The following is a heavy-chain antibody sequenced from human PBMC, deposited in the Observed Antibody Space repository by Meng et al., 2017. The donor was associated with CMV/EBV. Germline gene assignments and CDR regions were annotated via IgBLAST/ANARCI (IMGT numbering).Heavy chain of an antibody. V-gene: IGHV1-69*04. CDR2: IIPILGIA. Sequence: SVQVSCKASGGTFSGYTISWVRQAPGQGLEWMGRIIPILGIANYAQKFQGRVTLTADKSTSTAYMELSSLRSEDTAVYYCARDLCSATGYQLPPRGYYGMDVWGQGTTVTVSS. CDR1: GGTFSGYT. CDR3: ARDLCSATGYQLPPRGYYGMDV. D-gene: IGHD2-2*01. J-gene: IGHJ6*02.